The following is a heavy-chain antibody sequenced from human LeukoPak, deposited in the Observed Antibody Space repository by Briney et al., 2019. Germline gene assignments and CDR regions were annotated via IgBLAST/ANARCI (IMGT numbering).Heavy chain of an antibody. D-gene: IGHD3-10*01. Sequence: PGGSLRLSCAASGFTVSSNYMSWVRQAPGKGLEWVSVIYSGGSTYYADSVKGRFTISRDNSKNTLYLQMNSLRAEDTAVYYCARGLLWFGGGFDPWGQGTLVTVSS. V-gene: IGHV3-53*01. J-gene: IGHJ5*02. CDR1: GFTVSSNY. CDR2: IYSGGST. CDR3: ARGLLWFGGGFDP.